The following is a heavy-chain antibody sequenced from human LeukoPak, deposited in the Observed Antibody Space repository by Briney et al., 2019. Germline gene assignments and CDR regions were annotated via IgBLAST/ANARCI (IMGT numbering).Heavy chain of an antibody. CDR2: IIPIFGTA. D-gene: IGHD3-22*01. CDR3: ARGYYYDSSGYFAY. J-gene: IGHJ4*02. V-gene: IGHV1-69*05. Sequence: SVKVSCKASGGPFSSYAISWLRQAPGQGLEWMGGIIPIFGTANYAQKFQGRVTITTDESTSTAYMELSSLRSEGTAVYYCARGYYYDSSGYFAYWGQGTLVTVSS. CDR1: GGPFSSYA.